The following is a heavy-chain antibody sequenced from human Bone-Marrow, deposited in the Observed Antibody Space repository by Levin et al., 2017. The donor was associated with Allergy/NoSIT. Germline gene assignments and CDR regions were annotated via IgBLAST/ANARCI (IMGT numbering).Heavy chain of an antibody. D-gene: IGHD3-22*01. Sequence: PGGSLRLSCAASGFTFSSYGMHWVRQAPGQGLEWVAVISYDGTNKYYADFVKGRFTISRDNSKNTLYLQMNSLKSEDTAVYYCAKALRNYYKTSGYSFYYGMDVWGQGTTVTVSS. V-gene: IGHV3-30*18. CDR1: GFTFSSYG. CDR2: ISYDGTNK. J-gene: IGHJ6*02. CDR3: AKALRNYYKTSGYSFYYGMDV.